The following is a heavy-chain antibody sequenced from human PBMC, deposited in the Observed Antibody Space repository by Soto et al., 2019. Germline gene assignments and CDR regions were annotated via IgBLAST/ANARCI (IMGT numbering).Heavy chain of an antibody. D-gene: IGHD2-21*02. Sequence: PGGFLRLSCTASGFIFRDHDMSWFRQAPAKGLEWVGFITSNVYGGRTEYPAPVKGRFTVSRDDSKSIANLDRNSLNAVDAGVNSCIRVVTLLYLDLSWYTDRGLGTQLTLFS. CDR3: IRVVTLLYLDLSWYTD. J-gene: IGHJ4*02. CDR2: ITSNVYGGRT. CDR1: GFIFRDHD. V-gene: IGHV3-49*03.